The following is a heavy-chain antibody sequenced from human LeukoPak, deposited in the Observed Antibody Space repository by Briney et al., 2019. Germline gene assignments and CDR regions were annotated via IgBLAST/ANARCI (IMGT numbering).Heavy chain of an antibody. CDR2: IYHSGST. Sequence: SQTLSLTCAVSGGSISSGGYSWSWIRQLPGKGLEWIGYIYHSGSTYYNPSLKSRVTISVDRSKNQFSLKLSSVTAADTAVYYCARDHLYGDSSWFDPWGQGTLVTVSS. D-gene: IGHD4-17*01. V-gene: IGHV4-30-2*01. CDR1: GGSISSGGYS. CDR3: ARDHLYGDSSWFDP. J-gene: IGHJ5*02.